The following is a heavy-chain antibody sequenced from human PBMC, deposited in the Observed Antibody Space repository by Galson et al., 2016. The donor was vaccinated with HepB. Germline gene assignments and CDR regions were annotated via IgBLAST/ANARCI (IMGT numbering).Heavy chain of an antibody. V-gene: IGHV3-30-3*01. D-gene: IGHD2/OR15-2a*01. Sequence: SLRLSCAASGFTFSSYGIHWIRQTPGKGLEWVALISSDGNNKDYADSVRGRFTVPRDNSNDTLYLQMDSLRVEDSGVYYCARQRKYQLISDYWGQGTPVTVSS. CDR2: ISSDGNNK. J-gene: IGHJ4*02. CDR3: ARQRKYQLISDY. CDR1: GFTFSSYG.